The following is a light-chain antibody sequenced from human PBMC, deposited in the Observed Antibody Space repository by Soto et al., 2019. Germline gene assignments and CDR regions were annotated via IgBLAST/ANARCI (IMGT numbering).Light chain of an antibody. J-gene: IGKJ1*01. CDR1: RSFSTSS. CDR2: GAS. Sequence: EIVLTQSPGTLSLSPGKRPTPSARPGRSFSTSSLAGYQQKPGQAPRLLIYGASSRATGIPDRFSGSGSGTDFTLTISRLEPEDFAVYYCQQYGSSPPWTFGQGTKVEIK. CDR3: QQYGSSPPWT. V-gene: IGKV3-20*01.